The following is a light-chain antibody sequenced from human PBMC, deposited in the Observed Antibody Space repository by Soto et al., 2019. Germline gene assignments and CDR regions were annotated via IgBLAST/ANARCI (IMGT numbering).Light chain of an antibody. CDR2: GAS. Sequence: TVLQGTRWISQDPGHTVPWSDSQSVSNNYLAWYQQKPGQAPRLLIYGASNRATGIPDRFSGSGSGTDFTLTISRLEPEDFAVYYCQQYGSSPRVTFGPGTKVDI. J-gene: IGKJ3*01. V-gene: IGKV3-20*01. CDR3: QQYGSSPRVT. CDR1: QSVSNNY.